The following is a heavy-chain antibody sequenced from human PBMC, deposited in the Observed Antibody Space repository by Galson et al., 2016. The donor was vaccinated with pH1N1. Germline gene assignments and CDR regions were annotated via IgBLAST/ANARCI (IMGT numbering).Heavy chain of an antibody. CDR1: GFSLSASAEA. V-gene: IGHV2-5*02. CDR2: IYWDHSQ. J-gene: IGHJ3*02. CDR3: LHSDNIVMAGAAFDIFDI. Sequence: PALVKPTQTLTLTCSFSGFSLSASAEAVGWLRQPPGKAPEWLAMIYWDHSQRYSQSLQDRLTISKDSTNRHVVLTMTDMDPEDTGTYYCLHSDNIVMAGAAFDIFDIWGQGAAVHVSS. D-gene: IGHD3-16*01.